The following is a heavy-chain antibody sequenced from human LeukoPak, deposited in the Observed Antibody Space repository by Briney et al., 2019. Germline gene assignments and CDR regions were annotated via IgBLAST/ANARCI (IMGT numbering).Heavy chain of an antibody. J-gene: IGHJ4*02. D-gene: IGHD4-17*01. V-gene: IGHV3-74*01. Sequence: GGSLRLSCAASGFTFNSYWMHWVRQTPGKGLVWVSRIKGDGSDTLYADSVKGRFTISRDNSKNTLYLQTSRLGVDDTAVYYCARASTTVPNLLDYWGQGALVSVSS. CDR3: ARASTTVPNLLDY. CDR1: GFTFNSYW. CDR2: IKGDGSDT.